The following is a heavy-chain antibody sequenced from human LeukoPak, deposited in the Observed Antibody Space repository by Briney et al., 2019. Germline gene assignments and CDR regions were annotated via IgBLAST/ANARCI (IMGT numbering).Heavy chain of an antibody. Sequence: ASVKVSCKASGYTFTGCYMHWVRQAPGQGLEWMGWINPNSGGTNYAQKFQGRVTMTRDTSISTAYMELSRLRSDDTAVYYCARDLSGKPAKYYYGSGSSDPWGQGTLVTVSS. J-gene: IGHJ5*02. D-gene: IGHD3-10*01. V-gene: IGHV1-2*02. CDR2: INPNSGGT. CDR3: ARDLSGKPAKYYYGSGSSDP. CDR1: GYTFTGCY.